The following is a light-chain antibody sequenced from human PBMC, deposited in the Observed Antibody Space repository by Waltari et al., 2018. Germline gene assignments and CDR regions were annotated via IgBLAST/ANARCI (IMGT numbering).Light chain of an antibody. CDR3: SSYTTSSTVYV. CDR2: DVT. Sequence: QSALTQPASVSGSPGQSITISCTGTSSDVGTYDYVSWYQQHPGKAPKIMIYDVTKRPSGIAKRFAVSKSGNTASLTISGLQAEDEADYYCSSYTTSSTVYVFGTGTKVTVL. CDR1: SSDVGTYDY. J-gene: IGLJ1*01. V-gene: IGLV2-14*03.